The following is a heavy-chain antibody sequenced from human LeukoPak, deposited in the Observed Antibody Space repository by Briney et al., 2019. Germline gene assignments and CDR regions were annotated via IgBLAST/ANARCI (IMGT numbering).Heavy chain of an antibody. V-gene: IGHV3-74*01. D-gene: IGHD3-22*01. J-gene: IGHJ6*02. CDR3: ARVGGYYSSDV. CDR1: GFTFSSYW. CDR2: PNTDGGRT. Sequence: GGSLRLSCAASGFTFSSYWMHWVRQAPGKGLVWVSGPNTDGGRTVYADSVKGRFTISRDNSKNTLYLQMGRLRAEDMAVYYCARVGGYYSSDVWGQGTTVTVSS.